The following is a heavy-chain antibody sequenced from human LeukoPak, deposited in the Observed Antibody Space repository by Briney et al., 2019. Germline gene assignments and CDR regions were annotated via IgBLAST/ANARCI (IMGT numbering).Heavy chain of an antibody. V-gene: IGHV4-39*07. CDR3: ARGWKSSSSLVEFDY. J-gene: IGHJ4*02. CDR2: INHSGST. Sequence: SETLSLTCTVSGGSISSSSYYWGWIRQPPGKGLEWIGEINHSGSTNYNPSLKSRVTISVDTSKNQFSLKLSSVTAADTAVYYCARGWKSSSSLVEFDYWGQGTLVTVSS. CDR1: GGSISSSSYY. D-gene: IGHD6-6*01.